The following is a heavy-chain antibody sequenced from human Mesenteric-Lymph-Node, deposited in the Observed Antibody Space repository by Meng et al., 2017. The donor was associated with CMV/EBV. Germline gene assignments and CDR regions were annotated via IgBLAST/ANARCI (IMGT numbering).Heavy chain of an antibody. Sequence: ASVKVSCKASGYTSTSYDINWVRQASGQGLEWMGWMNPNSGDTDYAKKFQGRVSITRDTSISTAYMELRSLRSEDTAVYYCARGLGYSSSWFDYWGQGTLVTVSS. CDR1: GYTSTSYD. CDR3: ARGLGYSSSWFDY. CDR2: MNPNSGDT. D-gene: IGHD6-13*01. V-gene: IGHV1-8*03. J-gene: IGHJ5*01.